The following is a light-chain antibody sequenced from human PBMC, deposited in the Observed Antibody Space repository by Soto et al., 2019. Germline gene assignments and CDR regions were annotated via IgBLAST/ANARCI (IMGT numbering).Light chain of an antibody. J-gene: IGKJ5*01. CDR3: MQGSHWPTT. V-gene: IGKV2-30*01. Sequence: DVVMTXXPXXXXVXXXQXXSIXCRSSHGLLYSDGNTYLNWFHQRPGQSPRRLIYKVSNRDSGVPDRFSGSGSGTDFALKISRVEAEDVGVYYCMQGSHWPTTFGQGTRLEIK. CDR2: KVS. CDR1: HGLLYSDGNTY.